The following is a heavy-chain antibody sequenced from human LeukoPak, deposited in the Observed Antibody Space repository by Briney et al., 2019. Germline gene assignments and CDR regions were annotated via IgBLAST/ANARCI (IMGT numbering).Heavy chain of an antibody. J-gene: IGHJ4*02. D-gene: IGHD7-27*01. CDR2: IYYTGT. CDR1: GGSVTDYY. Sequence: SATLSLTCTVSGGSVTDYYWSWIRQSPGKGLEWIGYIYYTGTSYHPSFKSRVTISADTSKNQFSLKLISVTAADTAVYYCASRKLGNDYWGQGILVTVSS. CDR3: ASRKLGNDY. V-gene: IGHV4-59*02.